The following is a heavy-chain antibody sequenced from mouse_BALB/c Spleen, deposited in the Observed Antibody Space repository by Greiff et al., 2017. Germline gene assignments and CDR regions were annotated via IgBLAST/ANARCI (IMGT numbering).Heavy chain of an antibody. V-gene: IGHV5-12-1*01. CDR3: ARQGYYGDFDY. J-gene: IGHJ2*01. D-gene: IGHD1-1*02. Sequence: DVHLVESGGGLVKPGGSLKLSCAASGFAFSSYDMSWVRQTPEKRLEWVAYISSGGGSTYYPDTVKGRFTISRDNAKNTLYLQMSSLKSEDTAMYYCARQGYYGDFDYWGQGTTLTVSS. CDR1: GFAFSSYD. CDR2: ISSGGGST.